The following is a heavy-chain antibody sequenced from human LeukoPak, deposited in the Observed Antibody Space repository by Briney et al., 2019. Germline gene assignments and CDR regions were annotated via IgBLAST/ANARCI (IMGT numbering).Heavy chain of an antibody. J-gene: IGHJ4*02. V-gene: IGHV3-21*01. CDR3: ARSVIVADTTRGFDY. CDR2: ISGTSSHI. Sequence: GESLRLSCAASGFTFSSYAMSWVRQAPGKGLEWVSIISGTSSHIFDADSVKGRFTISRDNAKNSLYLQMNSLGAEDTAVYYCARSVIVADTTRGFDYWGQGILVTVSS. D-gene: IGHD2/OR15-2a*01. CDR1: GFTFSSYA.